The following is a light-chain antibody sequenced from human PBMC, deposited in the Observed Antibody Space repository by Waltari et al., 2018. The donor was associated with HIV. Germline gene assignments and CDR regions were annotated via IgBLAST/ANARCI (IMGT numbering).Light chain of an antibody. Sequence: QSVLTQPPSVSGTPGQTVTISCSGSTSNIETEALYWYQQLPGTAPKLLFYRNYKRPSGVSDRFSCSKSGASASLVISGLRSEDEAHYYCVSYDSRLDERLFGGGTKLTVL. CDR1: TSNIETEA. CDR2: RNY. J-gene: IGLJ3*02. CDR3: VSYDSRLDERL. V-gene: IGLV1-47*01.